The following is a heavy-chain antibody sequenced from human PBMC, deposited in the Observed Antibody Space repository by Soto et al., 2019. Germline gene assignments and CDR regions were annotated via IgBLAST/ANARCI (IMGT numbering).Heavy chain of an antibody. V-gene: IGHV3-23*01. CDR2: ISGSGGST. Sequence: PGGSLRRSCAASEGTFISYAMSWIRQAPGKGLEWVSAISGSGGSTYYADSVKGRFTISRDNSKNTLYLQMNSLRAEDTAVYYCVKDRSITMIVVVVYYFAYWGQGTLVTV. CDR3: VKDRSITMIVVVVYYFAY. D-gene: IGHD3-22*01. CDR1: EGTFISYA. J-gene: IGHJ4*02.